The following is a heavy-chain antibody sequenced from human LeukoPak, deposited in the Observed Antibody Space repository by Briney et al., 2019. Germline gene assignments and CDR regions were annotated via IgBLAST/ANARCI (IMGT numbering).Heavy chain of an antibody. J-gene: IGHJ4*02. Sequence: PSETLSLTCTVSGGSINNYYWTWIRQPAGKGLEWIERIYSSGKTNYNPSLKSRVTISVDTSKNQFSLKLSSVTAADTAVYYCARGEGVAAAGRFDYWGQGTLVTVSS. V-gene: IGHV4-4*07. D-gene: IGHD6-13*01. CDR2: IYSSGKT. CDR3: ARGEGVAAAGRFDY. CDR1: GGSINNYY.